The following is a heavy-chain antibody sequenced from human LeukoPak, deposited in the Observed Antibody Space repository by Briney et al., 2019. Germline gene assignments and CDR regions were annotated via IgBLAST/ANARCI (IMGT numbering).Heavy chain of an antibody. D-gene: IGHD2-15*01. V-gene: IGHV1-2*02. CDR1: GYSFTGYY. CDR3: ARQTGYGSGSYDALDI. Sequence: ASVTVSCKASGYSFTGYYIHWVRQAPGQGLEWMGWINPKSGVTNYAQNFQGIVTMTGDTSISTAYMELSRLRSDDTDVDYCARQTGYGSGSYDALDIWGQGAMVTVSS. CDR2: INPKSGVT. J-gene: IGHJ3*02.